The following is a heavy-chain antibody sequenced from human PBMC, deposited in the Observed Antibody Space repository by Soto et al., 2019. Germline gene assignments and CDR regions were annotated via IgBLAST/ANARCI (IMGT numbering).Heavy chain of an antibody. Sequence: QVQLQESGPGLVKPSGTLSLSCAVSGGSISSSHCWTWVRQPPGKGLEWIGEIYHSGSTNYNPSLKRRVTISVDTARTQFSLNLSSGTAADTDVYYCASSGGGEDYWGQGILVTVSS. V-gene: IGHV4-4*02. J-gene: IGHJ4*02. D-gene: IGHD3-16*01. CDR2: IYHSGST. CDR3: ASSGGGEDY. CDR1: GGSISSSHC.